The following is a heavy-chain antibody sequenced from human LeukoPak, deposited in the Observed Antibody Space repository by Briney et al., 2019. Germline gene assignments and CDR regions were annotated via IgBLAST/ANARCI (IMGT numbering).Heavy chain of an antibody. CDR2: ISSSSSTI. J-gene: IGHJ3*02. CDR1: GFTLSNYN. V-gene: IGHV3-48*01. CDR3: AREPGSIVVVTDDAFDI. Sequence: PGGSLRLSCAASGFTLSNYNMNWVRQAPGKGLEWVSYISSSSSTIYYADSVKGRFTISRDNAKNSLYLQMNSLRAEDTAVYYCAREPGSIVVVTDDAFDIWGQGTMVTVSS. D-gene: IGHD3-22*01.